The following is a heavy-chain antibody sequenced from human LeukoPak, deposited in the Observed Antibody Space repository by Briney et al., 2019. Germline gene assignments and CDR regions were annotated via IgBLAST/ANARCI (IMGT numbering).Heavy chain of an antibody. CDR3: ARRLPGDGSDI. Sequence: GGSLRLSCAASGFTFSDHYMDWVRQAPGKGLEWVGRITSKPYSYATEYAASVKGRFTISRDGSRNSLYLQMNSLKSEDTAVYYCARRLPGDGSDIWGQGTMVTVSS. J-gene: IGHJ3*02. CDR1: GFTFSDHY. CDR2: ITSKPYSYAT. V-gene: IGHV3-72*01.